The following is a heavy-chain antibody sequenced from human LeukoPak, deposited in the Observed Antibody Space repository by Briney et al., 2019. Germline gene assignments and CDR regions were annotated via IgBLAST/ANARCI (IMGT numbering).Heavy chain of an antibody. D-gene: IGHD2-21*02. J-gene: IGHJ4*02. Sequence: SETLSLTCTVSGGSISSGDYYWSWIRQPPGKGLEWIGYIYYSGNTNYNPSLRSRVTMSVDTSKNQFSLNLRSVTAADTAVYYCARDRVHDSDYWGQGILVIVSS. CDR3: ARDRVHDSDY. CDR2: IYYSGNT. V-gene: IGHV4-61*08. CDR1: GGSISSGDYY.